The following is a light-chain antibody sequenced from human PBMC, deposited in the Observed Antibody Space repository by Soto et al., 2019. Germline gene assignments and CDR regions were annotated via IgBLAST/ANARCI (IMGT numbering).Light chain of an antibody. Sequence: EIVLTQSPGTLSLFPGERATLSCRASQSVSSRNLAWYRQKPGQAPSLLIYGAFNRATGIPDRFSGSGSATDFTLTISRLEPEDFAVYYCLLYGDSPPANTFGKGTKLDIK. V-gene: IGKV3-20*01. J-gene: IGKJ2*01. CDR3: LLYGDSPPANT. CDR1: QSVSSRN. CDR2: GAF.